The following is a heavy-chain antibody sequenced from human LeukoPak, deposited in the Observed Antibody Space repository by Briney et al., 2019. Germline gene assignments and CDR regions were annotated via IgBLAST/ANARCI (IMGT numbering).Heavy chain of an antibody. Sequence: GSLRLSCAASGFTFEDYGMSWVRQAPGKGLEWVSGINWNGGSTGYADSVKGRFTISRDNAKNSLYLQMNSLRAEDTALYYCARVEGYSSSWNLDYWGQGTLVTVSS. CDR1: GFTFEDYG. CDR2: INWNGGST. D-gene: IGHD6-13*01. J-gene: IGHJ4*02. CDR3: ARVEGYSSSWNLDY. V-gene: IGHV3-20*04.